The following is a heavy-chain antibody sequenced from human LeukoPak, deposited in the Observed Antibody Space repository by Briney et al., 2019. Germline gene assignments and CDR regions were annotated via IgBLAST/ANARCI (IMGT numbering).Heavy chain of an antibody. CDR2: IKQDGSER. CDR1: GSTFSVYW. CDR3: TRDEQGDYRYYMDV. V-gene: IGHV3-7*01. D-gene: IGHD1/OR15-1a*01. Sequence: PGGSLRLSCATSGSTFSVYWMSWVRQAPGKGLEWVANIKQDGSERYYLDSVKGRFTISRDYARKSLYLEMNYLRAEDTAVYYCTRDEQGDYRYYMDVWGKGTTVTVSS. J-gene: IGHJ6*03.